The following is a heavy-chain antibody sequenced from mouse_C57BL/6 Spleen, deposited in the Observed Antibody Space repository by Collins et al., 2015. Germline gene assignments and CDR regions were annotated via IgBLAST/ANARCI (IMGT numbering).Heavy chain of an antibody. CDR1: GYTFTDYE. J-gene: IGHJ4*01. CDR3: TSLIYYYGSSLYAMDY. D-gene: IGHD1-1*01. V-gene: IGHV1-15*01. CDR2: IDPETGGT. Sequence: QVQLQQSGAELVRPGASVTLSCKASGYTFTDYEMHWVKQTPVHGLEWIGAIDPETGGTAYSQKFKGKAILTADKSSSTAYMELRSLTSEDSAVYYCTSLIYYYGSSLYAMDYWGQGTSVTVSS.